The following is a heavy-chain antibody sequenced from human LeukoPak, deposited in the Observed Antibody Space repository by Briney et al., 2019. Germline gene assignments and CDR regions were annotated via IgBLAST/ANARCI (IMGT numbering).Heavy chain of an antibody. J-gene: IGHJ4*02. CDR2: INPNSGGT. V-gene: IGHV1-2*02. D-gene: IGHD3-3*01. Sequence: GASVKVSCKASGYTFTDYYMHGVRQAPGQGLEWMGWINPNSGGTNYAQNFQGRVTMTRDTSISTAYMELSRLRADDTAVYYCASGSYDFWSGYDWGQGTLVTVSS. CDR1: GYTFTDYY. CDR3: ASGSYDFWSGYD.